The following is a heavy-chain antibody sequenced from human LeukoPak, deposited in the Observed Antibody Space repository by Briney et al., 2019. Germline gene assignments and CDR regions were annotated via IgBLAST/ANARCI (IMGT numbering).Heavy chain of an antibody. CDR3: AHTSYGDSRFDN. J-gene: IGHJ4*02. Sequence: ESGPTLVNPTQTLTLTCTFSGFSLSTSGVSVGWIRQPPGKALEWLALIYWDDDKRYSPSLKSRLTITKHTSKNQVVLTMTNMDPVDTASYYCAHTSYGDSRFDNWGQGTLVTVSS. D-gene: IGHD4-17*01. V-gene: IGHV2-5*02. CDR1: GFSLSTSGVS. CDR2: IYWDDDK.